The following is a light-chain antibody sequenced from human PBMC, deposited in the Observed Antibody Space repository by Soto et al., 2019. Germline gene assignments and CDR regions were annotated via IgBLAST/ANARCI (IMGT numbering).Light chain of an antibody. J-gene: IGKJ2*01. CDR3: QQYNNWPYT. V-gene: IGKV3-15*01. CDR1: QSVSRN. CDR2: SAS. Sequence: EIVMTQSPATLSVSPGERATLSCRASQSVSRNLAWYQQKLGQAPRLLIYSASTRAIGIPARFSGSGSGTEFTLTISSLQAEDFAVYYCQQYNNWPYTFGQGTKLEIK.